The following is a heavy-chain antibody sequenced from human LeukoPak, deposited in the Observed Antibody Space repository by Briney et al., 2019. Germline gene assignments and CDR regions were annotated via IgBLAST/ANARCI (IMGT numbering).Heavy chain of an antibody. D-gene: IGHD6-13*01. CDR1: GYTFTGYN. V-gene: IGHV1-2*02. J-gene: IGHJ1*01. CDR3: AREMPIAAAGSAEYFQH. CDR2: INPNSGGT. Sequence: ASLKVSCRASGYTFTGYNMHWVRQAPGQGLEWMGWINPNSGGTNYAQKFQGRVTMTRDTSISTAYMELSRLRSDDTAVYYCAREMPIAAAGSAEYFQHWGQGTLVTVSS.